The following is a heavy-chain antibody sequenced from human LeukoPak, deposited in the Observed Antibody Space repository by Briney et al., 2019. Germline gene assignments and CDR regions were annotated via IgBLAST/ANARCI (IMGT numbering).Heavy chain of an antibody. CDR1: GFTFGDYA. J-gene: IGHJ4*02. CDR3: TRVAYYDFWSGYFPGY. V-gene: IGHV3-49*04. D-gene: IGHD3-3*01. CDR2: IRSKAYGGTT. Sequence: GGSLRLSCTASGFTFGDYAMSWVRQAPGKGLEWVGFIRSKAYGGTTGYAASVKGRFTISRDDSKSIAYPQMNSLKTEDTAVYYCTRVAYYDFWSGYFPGYWGQGTLVTVSS.